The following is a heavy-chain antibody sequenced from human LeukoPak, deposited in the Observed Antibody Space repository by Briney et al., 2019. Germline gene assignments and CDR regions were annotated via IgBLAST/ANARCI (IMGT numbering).Heavy chain of an antibody. CDR2: IYHSGST. CDR1: GGSISTYY. J-gene: IGHJ4*02. D-gene: IGHD2-2*02. CDR3: ARTRRTLGYCSSTSCYSIGDY. Sequence: PSETLSLTCTVSGGSISTYYWNWIRQPPGKGLEWIGYIYHSGSTNYNPSLQSRVTISVDTSKNRFSLNLNSVTAADTAVYYCARTRRTLGYCSSTSCYSIGDYWGQGTLVTVSS. V-gene: IGHV4-59*01.